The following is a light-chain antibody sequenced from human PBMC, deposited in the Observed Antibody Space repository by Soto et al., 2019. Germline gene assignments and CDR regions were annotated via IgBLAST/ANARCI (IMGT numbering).Light chain of an antibody. V-gene: IGKV3-20*01. CDR1: QNVANY. CDR3: QQYGGSPRIT. Sequence: EIVLTQSPATLSLSPGERATLSCRASQNVANYLDWYQQKPGQAPRLLIYGASNRATGIPDRFSGSGSGTDFTLIINRLEPEDVAIYYCQQYGGSPRITFGQGTRLEIK. CDR2: GAS. J-gene: IGKJ5*01.